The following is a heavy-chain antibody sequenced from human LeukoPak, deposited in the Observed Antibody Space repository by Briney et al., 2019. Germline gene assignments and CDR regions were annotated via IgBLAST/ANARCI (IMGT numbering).Heavy chain of an antibody. CDR3: AKDLGAVRFLEWTYGMDV. V-gene: IGHV3-7*01. CDR1: GFTFSSYW. Sequence: PGGSLRLSCAASGFTFSSYWMSWVRQAPGKGLEWVANIKQDGSEKYYVDSVKGRFTISRDNSKNTLYLQMNSLRAEDTAVYYCAKDLGAVRFLEWTYGMDVWGQGTTVTVSS. D-gene: IGHD3-3*01. J-gene: IGHJ6*02. CDR2: IKQDGSEK.